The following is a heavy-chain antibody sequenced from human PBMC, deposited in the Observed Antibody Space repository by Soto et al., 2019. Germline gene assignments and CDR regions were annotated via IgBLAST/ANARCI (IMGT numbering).Heavy chain of an antibody. CDR1: GFTFSTYG. V-gene: IGHV3-7*01. D-gene: IGHD6-6*01. J-gene: IGHJ6*02. CDR3: VRDSSTFWGMDV. CDR2: IKQEGSEK. Sequence: PGGSRRLSCTASGFTFSTYGMDWVRQAPGKGLEGGANIKQEGSEKYYVDSVKGRFAISRDNAKDSLLLQMNKLRAEDTAVYYCVRDSSTFWGMDVWGQGTTVPVSS.